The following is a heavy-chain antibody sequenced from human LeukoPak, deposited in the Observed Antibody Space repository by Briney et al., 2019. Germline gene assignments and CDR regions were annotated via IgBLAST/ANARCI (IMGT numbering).Heavy chain of an antibody. CDR2: IKQDGSEK. Sequence: GGSLRLSCAASGFTFSSYWMSWVRQAPGKGLEWVANIKQDGSEKYYVDSVKGRFTISRDNAKNSLYLQMNSLRAEDTAVYYCARVDSSGDDAFGIWGQGTMVTVSS. CDR3: ARVDSSGDDAFGI. J-gene: IGHJ3*02. V-gene: IGHV3-7*01. CDR1: GFTFSSYW. D-gene: IGHD3-22*01.